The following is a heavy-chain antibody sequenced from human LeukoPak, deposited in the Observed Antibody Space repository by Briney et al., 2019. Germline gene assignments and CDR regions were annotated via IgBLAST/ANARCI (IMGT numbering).Heavy chain of an antibody. CDR3: ARHMVRGVISIIAY. CDR2: INHSGST. V-gene: IGHV4-34*01. Sequence: SETLSLTCAVYGGPFSGYYWSWIRQPPGKGLEWIGEINHSGSTNYNPSLKSRVTISVDTSKNQFSPKLSSVTAADTAVYYCARHMVRGVISIIAYWGQGTLVTVSS. D-gene: IGHD3-10*01. J-gene: IGHJ4*02. CDR1: GGPFSGYY.